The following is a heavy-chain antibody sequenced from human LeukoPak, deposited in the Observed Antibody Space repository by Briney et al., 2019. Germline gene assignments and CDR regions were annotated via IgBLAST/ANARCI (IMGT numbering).Heavy chain of an antibody. D-gene: IGHD6-19*01. CDR3: ARDCSSGHNWFDP. CDR2: TYTSGSI. J-gene: IGHJ5*02. Sequence: SETLSLTCTVSGGSISSYYWSWIRQPAGKGLEWIGRTYTSGSINYNPSLKSRVTMSVDTSKNQFSLKLSSVTAADTAVYYCARDCSSGHNWFDPWGQGTLVTVSS. CDR1: GGSISSYY. V-gene: IGHV4-4*07.